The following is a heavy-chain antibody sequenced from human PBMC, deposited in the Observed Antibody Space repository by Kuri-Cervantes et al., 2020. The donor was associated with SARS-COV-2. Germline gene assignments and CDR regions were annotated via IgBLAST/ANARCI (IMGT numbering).Heavy chain of an antibody. CDR2: ISWNSGSI. D-gene: IGHD6-6*01. J-gene: IGHJ5*02. V-gene: IGHV3-9*01. Sequence: GGSLRLSCAASGFTFDDYGMSWVRQAPGKGLEWVSGISWNSGSIGYADSVKGRFTISRDNAKNSLYLQMNSLRAEDTALYYCAKDIREQLVGGVGWFDPWGQGTLVTSPQ. CDR1: GFTFDDYG. CDR3: AKDIREQLVGGVGWFDP.